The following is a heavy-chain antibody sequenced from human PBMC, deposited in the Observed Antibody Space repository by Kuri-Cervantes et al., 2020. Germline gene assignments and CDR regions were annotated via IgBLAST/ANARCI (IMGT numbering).Heavy chain of an antibody. CDR2: ISYDGSNK. CDR3: ARGEDIVVVPAATSYYYYGMDV. Sequence: GESLKISCAASGFTFSSYAMHWVRQAPGKGLEWVAVISYDGSNKYYADSVKGRFTLSRDNSKNTLYLQMNSLRAEDTAVYYCARGEDIVVVPAATSYYYYGMDVWGQGTAVTVSS. D-gene: IGHD2-2*01. CDR1: GFTFSSYA. J-gene: IGHJ6*02. V-gene: IGHV3-30-3*01.